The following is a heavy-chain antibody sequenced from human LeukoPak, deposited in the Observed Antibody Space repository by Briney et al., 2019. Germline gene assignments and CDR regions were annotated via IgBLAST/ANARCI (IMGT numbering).Heavy chain of an antibody. CDR2: INPNSGGT. D-gene: IGHD4-17*01. J-gene: IGHJ3*02. CDR1: GYTFTGYY. CDR3: AREGGTVTTDAFDI. Sequence: ASVKVSCKASGYTFTGYYMHWVRQAPGQGLEWMGWINPNSGGTNYAQKFQDRVTMTRDTSISTAYMELSRLRSDDTAVYYCAREGGTVTTDAFDIWGQGTMVTVSS. V-gene: IGHV1-2*02.